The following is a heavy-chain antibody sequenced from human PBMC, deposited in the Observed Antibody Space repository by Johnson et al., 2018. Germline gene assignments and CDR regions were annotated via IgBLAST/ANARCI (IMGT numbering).Heavy chain of an antibody. CDR1: GGSISSNY. CDR3: ARGGAVTSPDYYYMDV. D-gene: IGHD4-17*01. Sequence: QVQLQESGPGLVKPSETLSLTCIVSGGSISSNYWSWIRQPPGEGLEWIGYIYDSVATNYNPSLKSRVTISGDTSKNQFSLKLSSVTVADPAVYYRARGGAVTSPDYYYMDVWGKGTTVTVSS. J-gene: IGHJ6*03. CDR2: IYDSVAT. V-gene: IGHV4-59*01.